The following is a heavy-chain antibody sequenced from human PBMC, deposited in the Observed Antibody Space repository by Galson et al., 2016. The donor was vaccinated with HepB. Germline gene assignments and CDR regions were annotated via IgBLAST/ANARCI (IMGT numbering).Heavy chain of an antibody. CDR1: GFAFSTYG. CDR3: ARERPDIAVAAFDY. D-gene: IGHD6-19*01. Sequence: SLRLSCAASGFAFSTYGMHWVRQGPGKGLEWVSVISYDGSHKYYADSVKGRFTISRDTSKNTLYLQMNSLRAEDTAVYYCARERPDIAVAAFDYWGQGTLVTVSS. V-gene: IGHV3-30*19. J-gene: IGHJ4*02. CDR2: ISYDGSHK.